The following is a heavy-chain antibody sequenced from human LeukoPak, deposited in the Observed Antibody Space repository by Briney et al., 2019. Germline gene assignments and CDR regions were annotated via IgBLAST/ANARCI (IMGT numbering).Heavy chain of an antibody. Sequence: ASVKVSCKASGYTFTSYDINWVRQATGQGLEWMGWMNPNSGDTGYAQNFQGRVTMTRDTSINTAYMELSSLRSDDTAVYFCARDTSEGDYAWWFDPWGQGTLVTVAS. CDR1: GYTFTSYD. CDR3: ARDTSEGDYAWWFDP. CDR2: MNPNSGDT. D-gene: IGHD3-16*01. V-gene: IGHV1-8*01. J-gene: IGHJ5*02.